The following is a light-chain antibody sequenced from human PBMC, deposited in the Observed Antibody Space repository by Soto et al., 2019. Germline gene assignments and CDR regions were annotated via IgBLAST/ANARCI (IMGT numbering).Light chain of an antibody. CDR1: SGSIASNY. V-gene: IGLV6-57*04. J-gene: IGLJ2*01. Sequence: NFMLTQPHSVSESPGKTVTISCTRSSGSIASNYVQWYQQRPGSAPTTVIYEDNQRPSGVPARFSGSIDSSSNSASLTISRLKTEDEAVYYCQSYDSSNPVVFGGGTKVTVL. CDR2: EDN. CDR3: QSYDSSNPVV.